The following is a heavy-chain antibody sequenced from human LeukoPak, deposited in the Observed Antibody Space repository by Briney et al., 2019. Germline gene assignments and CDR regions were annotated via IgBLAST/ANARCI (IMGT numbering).Heavy chain of an antibody. J-gene: IGHJ4*02. CDR3: AKWGVWFGEFAGDY. Sequence: GGSLRLSCAASGFTFSSYGMHWVRQAPGKGLEWVAVISYDGSNKFYADSVRGRFTISRDNSKDTLYLQMSSLRAEDTAVYYCAKWGVWFGEFAGDYWGQGTLVTVSS. D-gene: IGHD3-10*01. CDR2: ISYDGSNK. V-gene: IGHV3-30*18. CDR1: GFTFSSYG.